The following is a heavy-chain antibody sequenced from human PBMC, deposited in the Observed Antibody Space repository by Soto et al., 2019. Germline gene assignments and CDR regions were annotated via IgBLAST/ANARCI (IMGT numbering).Heavy chain of an antibody. Sequence: QVQLLQSGAEVKKPGASVKVSCKASGYTFTNYGITWVRQAPGQGLEWMGWISAYHGDTHYTKRLQGRVTMTTDTSTSTAYMELRGLRSDDTAVYYCARVRQIVGYFYYYMDVWGKGTTVTVSS. CDR2: ISAYHGDT. J-gene: IGHJ6*03. CDR3: ARVRQIVGYFYYYMDV. V-gene: IGHV1-18*01. CDR1: GYTFTNYG. D-gene: IGHD6-6*01.